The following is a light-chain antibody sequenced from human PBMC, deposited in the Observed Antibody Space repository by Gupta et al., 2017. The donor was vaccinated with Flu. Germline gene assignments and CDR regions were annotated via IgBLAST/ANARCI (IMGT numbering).Light chain of an antibody. Sequence: QSVLTQPPSASGTAGQRVTIPCSGSGSNIGSNYVYWYQHLPGAAPKLLIYRNDYRPSGVPDRFSGSTSGTSASLTISELRSDDEADYYCAAWDDSLSGPVFGGGTKLTVL. J-gene: IGLJ3*02. CDR3: AAWDDSLSGPV. CDR2: RND. CDR1: GSNIGSNY. V-gene: IGLV1-47*01.